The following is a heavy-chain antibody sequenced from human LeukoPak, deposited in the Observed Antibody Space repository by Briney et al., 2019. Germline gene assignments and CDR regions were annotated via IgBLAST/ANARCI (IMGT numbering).Heavy chain of an antibody. CDR3: ARGSGYSDYWDYYYGMDV. V-gene: IGHV3-30-3*01. CDR2: ISYDGSNK. Sequence: GGSLRLSCAASGFTFSSYAMHWVRQAPGKGLEWVAVISYDGSNKYYADSVKGRFTISRDNSKNTLYLQMNSLRAEDTAVYYCARGSGYSDYWDYYYGMDVGGQGTTVTVSS. D-gene: IGHD5-12*01. J-gene: IGHJ6*02. CDR1: GFTFSSYA.